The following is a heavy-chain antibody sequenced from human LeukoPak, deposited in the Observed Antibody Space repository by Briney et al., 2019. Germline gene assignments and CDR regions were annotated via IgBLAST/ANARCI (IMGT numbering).Heavy chain of an antibody. D-gene: IGHD5-24*01. V-gene: IGHV4-30-2*01. CDR2: IYHSGST. CDR3: ARVQGFTFLQFDY. Sequence: SETLSLTCTVSGGSINTTTYSWSWIRQPPGKGLEWIGYIYHSGSTYYNPSLKTRAIISLDRSKSQFSLSLASVTAADTAVYYCARVQGFTFLQFDYWGQGTLATVSS. CDR1: GGSINTTTYS. J-gene: IGHJ4*02.